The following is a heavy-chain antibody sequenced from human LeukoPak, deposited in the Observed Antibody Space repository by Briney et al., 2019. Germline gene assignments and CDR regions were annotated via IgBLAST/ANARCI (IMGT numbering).Heavy chain of an antibody. V-gene: IGHV1-18*01. J-gene: IGHJ5*02. CDR2: ISAYNGNT. CDR1: GYTFTSYG. CDR3: ARDLGYCSGGSCYRWFDP. Sequence: ASVKVSCKASGYTFTSYGISWVRQAPGQGLEWMGWISAYNGNTNYAQKLQGRVTMTTDTSTSTDYMELRSLRSDDTAVYYCARDLGYCSGGSCYRWFDPWGQGTLVTVSS. D-gene: IGHD2-15*01.